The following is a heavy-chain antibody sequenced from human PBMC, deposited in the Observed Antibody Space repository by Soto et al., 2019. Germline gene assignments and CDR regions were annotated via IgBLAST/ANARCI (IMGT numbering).Heavy chain of an antibody. V-gene: IGHV4-4*02. CDR1: GVSISSHDW. CDR2: SHQREYT. J-gene: IGHJ4*02. D-gene: IGHD6-13*01. Sequence: QVQLQESGPGLVEPSVTLSLTCAVSGVSISSHDWWTWVRQPPGKGLEWVGESHQREYTNYNSSLESRVTISVDKSTTQFSLKLTSVTGADTAVYYCATRDSSRFYCGQGTLVPVTS. CDR3: ATRDSSRFY.